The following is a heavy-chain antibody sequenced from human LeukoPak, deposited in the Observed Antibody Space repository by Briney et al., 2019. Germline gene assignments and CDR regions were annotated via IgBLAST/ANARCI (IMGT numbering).Heavy chain of an antibody. J-gene: IGHJ4*02. CDR1: GGTFSSYA. V-gene: IGHV1-69*06. CDR2: IIPIFGTA. Sequence: ASVKVSCKASGGTFSSYAISWVRQAPGQGLEWMGGIIPIFGTANYAQKFQGRVTITADKSTSTAYMELSSLRSEDTAVYYCARESIAAAGGFDYWGQGTLVTVSS. D-gene: IGHD6-13*01. CDR3: ARESIAAAGGFDY.